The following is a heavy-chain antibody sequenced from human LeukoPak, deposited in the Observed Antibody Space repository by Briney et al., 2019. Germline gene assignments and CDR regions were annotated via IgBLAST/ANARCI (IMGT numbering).Heavy chain of an antibody. CDR1: GFTFSRYW. J-gene: IGHJ4*02. Sequence: GGSLRLSCAASGFTFSRYWMSWVRQAPGKGLEWVANIKQDGSEKSYVDSVKGRFTISRDNAKNSLYLQMNSLRAEDTAVYYCSRVGYGGNSLDYWGQGTLVTVSS. D-gene: IGHD4-23*01. V-gene: IGHV3-7*01. CDR2: IKQDGSEK. CDR3: SRVGYGGNSLDY.